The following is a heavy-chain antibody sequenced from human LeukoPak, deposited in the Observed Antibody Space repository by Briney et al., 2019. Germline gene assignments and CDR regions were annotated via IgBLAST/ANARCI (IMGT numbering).Heavy chain of an antibody. J-gene: IGHJ4*02. CDR1: GYTFTGYY. Sequence: ASVKVSCKASGYTFTGYYMHWVRQAPGQGLEWMGWINPNRGGTNYAQKFQGRVTMTRDTSISTAYMELSRLRSDDTAVYYCARVNTYYDSSGYYYYFDYWGQGTLVTVSS. CDR3: ARVNTYYDSSGYYYYFDY. CDR2: INPNRGGT. D-gene: IGHD3-22*01. V-gene: IGHV1-2*02.